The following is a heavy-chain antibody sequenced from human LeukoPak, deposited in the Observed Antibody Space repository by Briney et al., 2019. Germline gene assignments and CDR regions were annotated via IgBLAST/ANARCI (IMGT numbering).Heavy chain of an antibody. CDR1: GGSVSSYY. J-gene: IGHJ3*02. D-gene: IGHD2-2*01. CDR2: LSHSGSS. Sequence: SETLSLACTVSGGSVSSYYWSWIRRPPGRGLEWIAYLSHSGSSDSNPSLTSRVTTLVDTSKNQFSLKLTSVTAADTAVYYCARARYANAWYAFDIWGHGTMVTVSS. V-gene: IGHV4-59*02. CDR3: ARARYANAWYAFDI.